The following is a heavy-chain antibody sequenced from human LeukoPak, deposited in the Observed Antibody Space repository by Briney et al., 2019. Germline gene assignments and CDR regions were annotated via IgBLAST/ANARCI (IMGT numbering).Heavy chain of an antibody. CDR1: GFTVRTNY. CDR2: IYSGDRT. V-gene: IGHV3-66*01. Sequence: HPGESLRLSCAVSGFTVRTNYMSWVRQIRGKGLEWVSGIYSGDRTFYADTVKDRFIISRDNSNNTLYLQMSSLRAEDTALYYCARTRSGLTLDSWGQGILVTVSS. CDR3: ARTRSGLTLDS. J-gene: IGHJ4*02. D-gene: IGHD1-26*01.